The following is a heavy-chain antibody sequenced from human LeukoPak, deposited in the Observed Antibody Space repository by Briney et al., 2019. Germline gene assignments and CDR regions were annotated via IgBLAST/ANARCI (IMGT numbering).Heavy chain of an antibody. V-gene: IGHV1-46*01. CDR1: GYTFTSYY. CDR3: ARGDCSSTSCYSLWFDP. Sequence: ASVKVSCKASGYTFTSYYMHWVRQALGQGLEWMGIINPSGGSTSYAQKFQGRVTMTRDMSTSTVYMELSSLRSEDTAVYYCARGDCSSTSCYSLWFDPWGQGTLVTVSS. CDR2: INPSGGST. D-gene: IGHD2-2*01. J-gene: IGHJ5*02.